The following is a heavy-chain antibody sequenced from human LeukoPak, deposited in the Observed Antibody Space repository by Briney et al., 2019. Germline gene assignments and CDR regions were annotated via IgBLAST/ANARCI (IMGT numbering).Heavy chain of an antibody. J-gene: IGHJ4*02. Sequence: GGSLRLSCAASGFTFSSYWMHWVRQAPGKGLVWVSRINTDGSSTYYADSVKGRFTISRDNAKNSLYLQMNSLRAEDTAVYYCARDGSSSWHFDYWGQGTLVTVSS. CDR3: ARDGSSSWHFDY. CDR1: GFTFSSYW. D-gene: IGHD6-13*01. V-gene: IGHV3-74*01. CDR2: INTDGSST.